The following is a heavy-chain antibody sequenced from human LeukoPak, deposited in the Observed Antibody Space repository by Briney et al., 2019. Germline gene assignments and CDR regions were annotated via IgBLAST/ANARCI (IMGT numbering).Heavy chain of an antibody. CDR2: TYYSGST. Sequence: SETLSLTCTVSGGSISSYYWSWIRQPPGKGLEWIGYTYYSGSTNYNPSLKSRVTISVDTSKNQFSLKLSSVTAADTAVYYCARQPTVVTPVDYWGQGTLVTVSS. V-gene: IGHV4-59*08. J-gene: IGHJ4*02. CDR3: ARQPTVVTPVDY. D-gene: IGHD4-23*01. CDR1: GGSISSYY.